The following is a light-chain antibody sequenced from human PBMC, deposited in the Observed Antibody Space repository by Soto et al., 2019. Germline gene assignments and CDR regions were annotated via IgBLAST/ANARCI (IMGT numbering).Light chain of an antibody. J-gene: IGKJ5*01. CDR2: KAS. CDR3: QQYTAYPVT. CDR1: QSISSW. V-gene: IGKV1-5*03. Sequence: DIQMTQSPSTLSASVGDSVTITCRASQSISSWLAWYQQKPGKAPKLLIYKASSLESGVPSGFSGSGSGTEFTLTISSLQPDDFATYYFQQYTAYPVTFGQGTRLEIE.